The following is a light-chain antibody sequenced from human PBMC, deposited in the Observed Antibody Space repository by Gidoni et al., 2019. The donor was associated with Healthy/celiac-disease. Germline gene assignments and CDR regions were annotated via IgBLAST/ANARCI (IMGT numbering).Light chain of an antibody. V-gene: IGKV3-15*01. CDR1: QSVSSN. CDR2: GAS. CDR3: QQYNNWPSLT. J-gene: IGKJ4*01. Sequence: EIVMTQSPATLSVSPGERATLSCRASQSVSSNLAWYQQKPGQAPRLLTYGASTRATGIPARFSGSGSGTEFTLTISSLQSEDFAVYYWQQYNNWPSLTFGGGTKVEIK.